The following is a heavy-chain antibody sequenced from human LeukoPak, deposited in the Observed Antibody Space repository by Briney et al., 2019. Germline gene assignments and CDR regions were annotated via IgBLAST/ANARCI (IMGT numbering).Heavy chain of an antibody. Sequence: GGSLRLSCSASGFTFSSYAMYWVRQAPGKGREYVSTISSDGGGTNYADSVKGRFTISRDNFKNTLYLEMCSLRPEDTAVYYCVGGSAWYGNYWGQGTLVTVSS. CDR1: GFTFSSYA. CDR2: ISSDGGGT. CDR3: VGGSAWYGNY. V-gene: IGHV3-64D*09. J-gene: IGHJ4*02. D-gene: IGHD6-19*01.